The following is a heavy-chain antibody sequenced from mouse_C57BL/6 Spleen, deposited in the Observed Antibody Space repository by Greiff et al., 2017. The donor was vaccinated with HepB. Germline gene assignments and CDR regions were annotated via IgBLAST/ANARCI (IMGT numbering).Heavy chain of an antibody. Sequence: LVKPGASVKIPCKASGYTFTDYNMDWVKQSHGKSLEWIGDINPNNGGTIYNQKFKGKATLTVDKSSSTAYMELRSLTSEDTAVYYCANYYGSSYGFAYWGQGTLVTVSA. CDR3: ANYYGSSYGFAY. CDR2: INPNNGGT. CDR1: GYTFTDYN. V-gene: IGHV1-18*01. J-gene: IGHJ3*01. D-gene: IGHD1-1*01.